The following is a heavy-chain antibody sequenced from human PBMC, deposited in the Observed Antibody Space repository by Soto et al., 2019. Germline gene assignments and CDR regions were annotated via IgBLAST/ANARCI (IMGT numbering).Heavy chain of an antibody. V-gene: IGHV4-59*08. CDR1: GGSISNYY. J-gene: IGHJ4*02. CDR3: ARGGWRLIDY. CDR2: IYYSGST. Sequence: QVQLQESGPGLVKPSETLSLTCTVSGGSISNYYWSWIRQPPGKGLEWIAYIYYSGSTNYNPSLKRRVTISVDTSKNQFSLKLSSVTAADTAVYYCARGGWRLIDYWGQGTLVTVSS. D-gene: IGHD2-21*02.